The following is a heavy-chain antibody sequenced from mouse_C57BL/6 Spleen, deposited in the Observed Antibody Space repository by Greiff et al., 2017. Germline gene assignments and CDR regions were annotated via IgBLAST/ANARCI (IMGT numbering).Heavy chain of an antibody. CDR2: ISSGGDYI. J-gene: IGHJ4*01. V-gene: IGHV5-9-1*02. Sequence: EVKLVESGEGLVKPGGSLKLSCAASGFTFSSYAMSWVRQTPEKRLEWVAYISSGGDYIYYADTVKGRFTISRDNARNTLYLQMRSQKSEDTAMYYCTRERGYYAMDYWGQGTSVTVAT. CDR1: GFTFSSYA. CDR3: TRERGYYAMDY.